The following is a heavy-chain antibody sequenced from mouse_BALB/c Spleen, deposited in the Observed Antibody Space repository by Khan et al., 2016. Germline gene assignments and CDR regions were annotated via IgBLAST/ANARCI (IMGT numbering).Heavy chain of an antibody. J-gene: IGHJ2*01. CDR2: INTNTGEP. CDR1: GYTFTNYG. CDR3: ARRGYGSSY. Sequence: QIQLVQSGPELKKPGETVKISCKASGYTFTNYGMNWVKQAPGKGLKWMGWINTNTGEPTYAEEFKGRFAFSLETSASTAYLQINNLKNEDTATYFCARRGYGSSYWGQGTTLTVSS. V-gene: IGHV9-3*02. D-gene: IGHD1-1*01.